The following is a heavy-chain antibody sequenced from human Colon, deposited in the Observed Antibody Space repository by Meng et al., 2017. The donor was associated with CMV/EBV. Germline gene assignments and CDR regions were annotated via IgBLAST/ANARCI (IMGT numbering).Heavy chain of an antibody. V-gene: IGHV4-34*01. CDR3: ARAEAAGGFDY. J-gene: IGHJ4*02. CDR1: GGSFSGYY. Sequence: ETLSLTCAVYGGSFSGYYWSWIRQPPGKGLEWIGEINHSGSTNYNPSLKSRVTISVDTSKNQFSLKLSSVTAADTAVYYCARAEAAGGFDYWGQGTLVTVSS. CDR2: INHSGST. D-gene: IGHD6-13*01.